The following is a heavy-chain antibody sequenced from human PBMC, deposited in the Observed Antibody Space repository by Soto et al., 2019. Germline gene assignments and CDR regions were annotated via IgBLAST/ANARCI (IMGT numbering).Heavy chain of an antibody. CDR1: GFTFRNYD. V-gene: IGHV3-13*05. CDR3: ARTDRDFYGLDV. CDR2: ISAAGDP. Sequence: EVQLVESGGGLVQPGGSLRLSCEASGFTFRNYDMHWVRQGTGKGLEWVSGISAAGDPDYADSVEGRFTISRENAQSSFFLQMSSLRVGDTAVYYSARTDRDFYGLDVWGQGTTVIVSS. J-gene: IGHJ6*02.